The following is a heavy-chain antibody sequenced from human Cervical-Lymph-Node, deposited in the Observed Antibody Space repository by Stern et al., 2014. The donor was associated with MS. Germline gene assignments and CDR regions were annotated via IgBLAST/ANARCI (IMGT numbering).Heavy chain of an antibody. J-gene: IGHJ4*02. CDR2: IHPSVGST. CDR3: ARERAVGGAHDF. Sequence: QVQLVASGPEVKKPGAAVKDSCKASGSTLNNNYMHWGRQAPGQGLEWVGVIHPSVGSTTHARKFLGRLTLTRDTSTSTFYMELSSLVSEDTAVYFCARERAVGGAHDFWGQGTLVTVSS. CDR1: GSTLNNNY. D-gene: IGHD3-3*01. V-gene: IGHV1-46*02.